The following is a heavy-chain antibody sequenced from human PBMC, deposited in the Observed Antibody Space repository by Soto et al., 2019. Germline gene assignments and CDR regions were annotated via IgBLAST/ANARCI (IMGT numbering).Heavy chain of an antibody. D-gene: IGHD3-9*01. CDR2: IYYSGST. CDR1: GGSISSYY. CDR3: ARTHPSKYYDILTGYPYFDY. Sequence: SETLSLTCTVSGGSISSYYWSWIRQPPGKGLEWIGYIYYSGSTNYNPSLKSRVTISVDTSKNQFSLKLSSVTAADTAVYYFARTHPSKYYDILTGYPYFDYWGQGTLVTVSS. J-gene: IGHJ4*02. V-gene: IGHV4-59*08.